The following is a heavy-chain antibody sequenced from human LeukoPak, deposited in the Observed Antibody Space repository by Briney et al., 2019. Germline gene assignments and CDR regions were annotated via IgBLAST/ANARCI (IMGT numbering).Heavy chain of an antibody. V-gene: IGHV3-7*01. CDR1: GFSMSVYW. CDR2: IKQDGSER. CDR3: ARDWGAYYHFFDY. J-gene: IGHJ4*02. Sequence: GGSLRLSCEASGFSMSVYWMSWVRQAPGKGLEWVGNIKQDGSERNYVDSVKGRFTISRDNAKKSLYLQMNSLRAEDTAVNYCARDWGAYYHFFDYWGQGTLVTVSS. D-gene: IGHD3-22*01.